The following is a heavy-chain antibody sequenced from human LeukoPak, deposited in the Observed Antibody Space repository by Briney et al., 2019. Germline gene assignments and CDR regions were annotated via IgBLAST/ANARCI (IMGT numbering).Heavy chain of an antibody. V-gene: IGHV4-59*11. J-gene: IGHJ4*02. CDR3: ARGLGYYDRSDYYYGGRYFDY. Sequence: SDTLSLTCSVCGVFMRTHYGMCLRDPRGKAVVGMGYQYYRGSTHHNPSLNSRVTISVATSTNQVSLRLKSVTAADTAVYFCARGLGYYDRSDYYYGGRYFDYWGQGTLVTVSS. D-gene: IGHD3-22*01. CDR2: QYYRGST. CDR1: GVFMRTHY.